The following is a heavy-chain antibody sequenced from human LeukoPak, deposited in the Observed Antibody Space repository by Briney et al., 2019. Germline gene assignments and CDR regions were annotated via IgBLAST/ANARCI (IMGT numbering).Heavy chain of an antibody. J-gene: IGHJ6*03. CDR1: GYTFTSYD. CDR2: MNPNSGNT. CDR3: ARGPWDSGSYFSGYYYYMDV. V-gene: IGHV1-8*03. D-gene: IGHD3-10*01. Sequence: ASVKLSCKASGYTFTSYDINWVRQATGQGLEWMGWMNPNSGNTGYAQKFQGRVTITRNTSISTAYMELSSLRSEDTAVYYCARGPWDSGSYFSGYYYYMDVWGKGTTVTV.